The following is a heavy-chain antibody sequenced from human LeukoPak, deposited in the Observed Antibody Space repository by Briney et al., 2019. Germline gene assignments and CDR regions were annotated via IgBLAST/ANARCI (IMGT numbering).Heavy chain of an antibody. CDR1: GYTFTSYD. CDR2: IYPRDGST. V-gene: IGHV1-46*01. CDR3: ARDQEGFDY. J-gene: IGHJ4*02. Sequence: GASVKVSCKASGYTFTSYDINWVRQAPGQGLEWMGMIYPRDGSTSYAQKFQGRVTVTRDTSTSTVHMELSGLRSEDTAVYYCARDQEGFDYWGQGTLVTVSS.